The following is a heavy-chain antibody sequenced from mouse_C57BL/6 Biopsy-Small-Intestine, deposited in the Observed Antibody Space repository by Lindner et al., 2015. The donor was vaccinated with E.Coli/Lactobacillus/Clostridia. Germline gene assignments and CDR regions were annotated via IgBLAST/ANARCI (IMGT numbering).Heavy chain of an antibody. D-gene: IGHD2-2*01. CDR3: ATMVTTRGDPMDY. CDR1: GYSFTDYN. J-gene: IGHJ4*01. V-gene: IGHV1-39*01. Sequence: VQLQESGPELVKPGASVKISCKASGYSFTDYNMNWVKQSNGKSLEWIGVINPNYGTTSYNQKFKGKATLTVDQSSSTAYMQLNSLTSEDSAVYYCATMVTTRGDPMDYWGQGTSVTVSS. CDR2: INPNYGTT.